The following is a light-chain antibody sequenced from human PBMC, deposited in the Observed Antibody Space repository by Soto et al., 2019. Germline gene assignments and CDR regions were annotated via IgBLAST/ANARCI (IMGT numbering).Light chain of an antibody. CDR1: QSVSSSY. CDR2: GAS. Sequence: EIVLTQSPGTLSLSPGERATLSCRASQSVSSSYLAWYQQKPGQAPRLLIYGASSRATGIPDRFSSGSGTDFTLTISRLEPEDFPVYYCQQYGSSPQTFGQGTRLEIK. J-gene: IGKJ5*01. V-gene: IGKV3-20*01. CDR3: QQYGSSPQT.